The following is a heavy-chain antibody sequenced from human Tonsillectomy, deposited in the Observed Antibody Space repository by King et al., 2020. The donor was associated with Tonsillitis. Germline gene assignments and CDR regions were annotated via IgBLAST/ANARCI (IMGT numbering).Heavy chain of an antibody. CDR3: AKSPWEVGAFAYFDY. Sequence: VQLVESGGGLVQPGGSLRLSCAASGFTFSKFAMSWVRQAPGKGLEWVSVIYIGGSSTYYADSVKGRFTISRDNSKNTLYMQMNSLRAEDTAVYDCAKSPWEVGAFAYFDYWGQGTLVTVSS. CDR1: GFTFSKFA. J-gene: IGHJ4*02. V-gene: IGHV3-23*03. D-gene: IGHD1-26*01. CDR2: IYIGGSST.